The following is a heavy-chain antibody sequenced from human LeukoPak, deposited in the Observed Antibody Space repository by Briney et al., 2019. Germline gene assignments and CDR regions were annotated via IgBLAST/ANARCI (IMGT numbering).Heavy chain of an antibody. Sequence: SETLSLTCTVSGGSISSYYWSWIRQPAGKGLEWIGRIYTSGSTNYNPSLKSRVTMSVDTSKNQFSLKLSSVTAADTAVYYCARGRKIVVPAALTYYYYYYYMDVWGKGTTVTVSS. J-gene: IGHJ6*03. D-gene: IGHD2-2*01. CDR2: IYTSGST. V-gene: IGHV4-4*07. CDR1: GGSISSYY. CDR3: ARGRKIVVPAALTYYYYYYYMDV.